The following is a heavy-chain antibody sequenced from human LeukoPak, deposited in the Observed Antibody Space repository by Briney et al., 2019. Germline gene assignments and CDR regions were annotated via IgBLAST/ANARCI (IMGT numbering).Heavy chain of an antibody. Sequence: SETLSLTCTVSGGSISSSSYYWGWIRQPPGKGLEWIGSIYYSGSTYYNPSLKSRVTISVDTSKNQFSLKLSSVTAADTAVYYCARTAVAGNAGGFDLWGRGTLVTVSS. CDR1: GGSISSSSYY. CDR3: ARTAVAGNAGGFDL. J-gene: IGHJ2*01. V-gene: IGHV4-39*01. D-gene: IGHD6-19*01. CDR2: IYYSGST.